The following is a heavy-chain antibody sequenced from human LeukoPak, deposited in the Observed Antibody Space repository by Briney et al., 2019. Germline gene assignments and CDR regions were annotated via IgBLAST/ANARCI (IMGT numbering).Heavy chain of an antibody. CDR1: GHTFTSYD. D-gene: IGHD3-22*01. Sequence: ASVKVSCKASGHTFTSYDINWVRQATGQGLEWMGWMNPNSGNTGYAQKFQGRVTMTRNTSISTAYMELSSLRSEDTAVYYCARYYYDSSGYYGMDVWGQGTTVTVSS. V-gene: IGHV1-8*01. CDR2: MNPNSGNT. J-gene: IGHJ6*02. CDR3: ARYYYDSSGYYGMDV.